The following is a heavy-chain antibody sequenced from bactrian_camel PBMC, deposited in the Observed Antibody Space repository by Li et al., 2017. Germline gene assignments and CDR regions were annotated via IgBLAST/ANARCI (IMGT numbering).Heavy chain of an antibody. J-gene: IGHJ4*01. Sequence: DVQLVESGGGSVQAGGSLRLSCAASGYTYNRNCMAWFRQAPGKEREGVARIATGSGNTYYADSVKGRFTISQDNAKNTVYLQMNTLKPEDTALYYCAADSNYNCLYVFWRNRNYKHWGQGTQVTVS. CDR2: IATGSGNT. CDR1: GYTYNRNC. CDR3: AADSNYNCLYVFWRNRNYKH. V-gene: IGHV3S40*01. D-gene: IGHD3*01.